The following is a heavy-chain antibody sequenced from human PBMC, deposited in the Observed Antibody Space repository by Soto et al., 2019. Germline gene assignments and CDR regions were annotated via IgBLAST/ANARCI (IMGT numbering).Heavy chain of an antibody. CDR2: IHPGESDT. J-gene: IGHJ6*02. V-gene: IGHV5-51*01. CDR3: ARHEATYYNFYGMDV. Sequence: GESLKISCKSYGYSFTTYWIAWVRQMPWKGLEWMGSIHPGESDTRYSPSFQGQVTISADRSINTAYLQWSSLKASDTAMYYCARHEATYYNFYGMDVWGQGTTVTVPS. CDR1: GYSFTTYW.